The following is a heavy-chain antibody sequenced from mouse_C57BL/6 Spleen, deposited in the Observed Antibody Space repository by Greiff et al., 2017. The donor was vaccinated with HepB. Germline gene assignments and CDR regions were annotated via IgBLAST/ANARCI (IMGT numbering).Heavy chain of an antibody. J-gene: IGHJ3*01. Sequence: VKLQESGAELVRPGSSVKLSCKASGYTFTSYWMHWVKQRPIQGLEWIGNIDPSDSETHYNQKFKDKATLTVDKSSSTAYMQLSSLTSEDSAVYYCARGNYYGSSPFAYWGQGTLVTVSA. CDR3: ARGNYYGSSPFAY. CDR1: GYTFTSYW. CDR2: IDPSDSET. D-gene: IGHD1-1*01. V-gene: IGHV1-52*01.